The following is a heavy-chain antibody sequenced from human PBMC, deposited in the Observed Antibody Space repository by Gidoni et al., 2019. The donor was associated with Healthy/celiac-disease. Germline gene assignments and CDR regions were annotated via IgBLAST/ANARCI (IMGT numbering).Heavy chain of an antibody. Sequence: QVQLVESGGGVVQPGRSLRLSGAAPGVTFSSYAMHWVRQAPGKGLELVAVISYDGSNKYYADSVKGRFTISRDNSKNTLYLQMNSLRAEDTAVSYCARATTYYYDSSGYPMLDYWGQGTLVTVSS. J-gene: IGHJ4*02. D-gene: IGHD3-22*01. CDR1: GVTFSSYA. CDR2: ISYDGSNK. V-gene: IGHV3-30*04. CDR3: ARATTYYYDSSGYPMLDY.